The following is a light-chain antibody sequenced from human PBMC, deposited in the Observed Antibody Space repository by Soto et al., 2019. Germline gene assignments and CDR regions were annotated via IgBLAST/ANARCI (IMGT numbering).Light chain of an antibody. CDR3: VQHNSFPIT. Sequence: IRMTQSPSSFSASTGDRVTITCRASQGIRNDVGWYQQKPGKAPKRLIYAASSLRSGVPSRFSGSGSGTEFTLTISSLQPEDFATYYCVQHNSFPITFGGGTKVDI. CDR2: AAS. J-gene: IGKJ4*01. CDR1: QGIRND. V-gene: IGKV1-17*01.